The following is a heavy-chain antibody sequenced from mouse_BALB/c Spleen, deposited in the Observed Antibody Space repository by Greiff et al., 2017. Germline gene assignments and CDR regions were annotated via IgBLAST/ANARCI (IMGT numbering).Heavy chain of an antibody. CDR1: GYTFTDYA. D-gene: IGHD1-2*01. V-gene: IGHV1-67*01. CDR3: ARSGTTTTGAMDY. CDR2: ISTYYGNT. Sequence: VQLQQSGPELVRPGVSVKISCKGSGYTFTDYAMHWVKQSHAKSLEWIGVISTYYGNTNYKQKVKGKATMTVDKSSSTAYMELARLTSEDSAIYYCARSGTTTTGAMDYWGQGTSVTVSS. J-gene: IGHJ4*01.